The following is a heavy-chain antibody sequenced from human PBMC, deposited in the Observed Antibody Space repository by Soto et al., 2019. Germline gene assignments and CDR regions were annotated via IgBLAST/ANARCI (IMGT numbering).Heavy chain of an antibody. Sequence: SVKVSCKASGGTFSSYAISWVRQAPGQGLEWMGGIIPIFGTANYAQKFQGRVTITADESTSTAYMELSSLRSEDTAVYYCARDMTPSMIVVVITAAPRYYYGMDVWGQGTTVTVSS. CDR3: ARDMTPSMIVVVITAAPRYYYGMDV. CDR1: GGTFSSYA. CDR2: IIPIFGTA. D-gene: IGHD3-22*01. V-gene: IGHV1-69*13. J-gene: IGHJ6*02.